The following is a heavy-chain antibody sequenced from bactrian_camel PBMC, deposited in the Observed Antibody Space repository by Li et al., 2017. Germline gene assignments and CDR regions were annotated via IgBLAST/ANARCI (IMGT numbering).Heavy chain of an antibody. J-gene: IGHJ4*01. CDR2: IDTDRTT. CDR1: GYNMEGKC. D-gene: IGHD1*01. V-gene: IGHV3S53*01. Sequence: HVQLVESGGASVQAGGSLRLSCVVSGYNMEGKCMAWFRQIPGKEREQVAYIDTDRTTTYADSVQGRFTIWKDVGLKTLYLQINNLKPEDTAMYYCAARFICREDFFRYWGQGTQVTVS. CDR3: AARFICREDFFRY.